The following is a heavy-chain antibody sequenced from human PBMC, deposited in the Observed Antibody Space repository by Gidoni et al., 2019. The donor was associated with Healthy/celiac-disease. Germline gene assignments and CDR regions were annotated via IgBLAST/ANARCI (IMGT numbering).Heavy chain of an antibody. Sequence: STYYNPSLKSRVTISVDTSKNQFSLKLSSVTAADTAVYYCARDGYQLLLRWFDPWGQGTLVTVSS. CDR3: ARDGYQLLLRWFDP. CDR2: ST. V-gene: IGHV4-39*02. J-gene: IGHJ5*02. D-gene: IGHD2-2*01.